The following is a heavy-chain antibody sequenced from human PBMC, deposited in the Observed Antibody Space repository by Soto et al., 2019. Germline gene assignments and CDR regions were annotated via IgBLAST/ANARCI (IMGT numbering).Heavy chain of an antibody. Sequence: PGGSLRLSCAASGFTFSSYGMHWVRQAPGKGLEWVAVISYDGSNKYYADSVKGRFTISRDNSKNTLYLQMNSLRAEDTAVYYYAKVPIVGATMGYFDYWGQGTLVTVSS. CDR3: AKVPIVGATMGYFDY. CDR2: ISYDGSNK. CDR1: GFTFSSYG. V-gene: IGHV3-30*18. D-gene: IGHD1-26*01. J-gene: IGHJ4*02.